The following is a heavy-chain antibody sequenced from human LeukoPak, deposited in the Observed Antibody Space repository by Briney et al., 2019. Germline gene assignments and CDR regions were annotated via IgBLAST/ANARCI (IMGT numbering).Heavy chain of an antibody. CDR1: GDSISSSSYY. CDR2: MYYSGNT. D-gene: IGHD2-2*01. J-gene: IGHJ5*02. Sequence: PSETLSLTCTVSGDSISSSSYYWGWIRQPPGKGLEWIGTMYYSGNTYYNPSLKSRVTISGDTSKNQFSLNLGSVTAADTAVYYCARDLGVVPAWGWFDPWGQGTLVTVSS. CDR3: ARDLGVVPAWGWFDP. V-gene: IGHV4-39*07.